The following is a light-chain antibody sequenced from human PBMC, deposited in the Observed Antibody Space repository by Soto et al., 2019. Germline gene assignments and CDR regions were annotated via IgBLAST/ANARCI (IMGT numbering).Light chain of an antibody. J-gene: IGKJ4*01. CDR1: HTVNSNY. CDR3: QQHGDSLT. V-gene: IGKV3-20*01. CDR2: GAS. Sequence: ETVLTQSPGTLSLSPGERATLSCRASHTVNSNYLGWYQQKPGQAPRLLMDGASSRATGIPDRFSGSGSGTDFTLTISRLEPEDFAVYYCQQHGDSLTFGGGTRWIS.